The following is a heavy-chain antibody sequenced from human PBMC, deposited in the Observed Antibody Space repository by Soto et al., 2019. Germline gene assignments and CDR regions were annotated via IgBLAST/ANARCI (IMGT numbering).Heavy chain of an antibody. V-gene: IGHV3-48*02. CDR3: ARGVFITPGRRNWFDP. J-gene: IGHJ5*02. D-gene: IGHD3-10*01. Sequence: VGSLRLSCAASGFTFSSYSMNWVRQAPGKGLEWVSYISSSSSTIYYADSVKGRFTISRDNAKNSLYLQMNSLRDEDTAVYYCARGVFITPGRRNWFDPWGQGTLVTVSS. CDR2: ISSSSSTI. CDR1: GFTFSSYS.